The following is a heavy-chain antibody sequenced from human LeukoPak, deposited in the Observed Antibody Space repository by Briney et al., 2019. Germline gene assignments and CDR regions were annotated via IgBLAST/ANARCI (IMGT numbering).Heavy chain of an antibody. CDR1: GFTVSSNY. J-gene: IGHJ4*02. D-gene: IGHD2-15*01. Sequence: PGGSLRLSCAASGFTVSSNYVSWVRQAQGKGLEWVSVIYSGGSTYYADSVKGRFTISRDNSKNTLYLQMNSLRAEDTAVYYCATKERVYCSGGSCYSDDWSFDYCGQGTLVTVSS. V-gene: IGHV3-53*01. CDR3: ATKERVYCSGGSCYSDDWSFDY. CDR2: IYSGGST.